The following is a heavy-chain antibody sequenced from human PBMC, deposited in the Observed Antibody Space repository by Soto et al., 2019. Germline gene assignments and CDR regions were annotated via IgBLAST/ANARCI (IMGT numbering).Heavy chain of an antibody. D-gene: IGHD3-9*01. Sequence: SETLSLTCAVSGGSISSSNWWSWVRQPPGKGLERIGEIYHSGSTNYNPYLKSRVTISVDKSKNQFSLKLSSVTAADTAVYYCATKDYDILTGYPYYFDYWGQGTLVTVSS. CDR2: IYHSGST. V-gene: IGHV4-4*02. CDR1: GGSISSSNW. J-gene: IGHJ4*02. CDR3: ATKDYDILTGYPYYFDY.